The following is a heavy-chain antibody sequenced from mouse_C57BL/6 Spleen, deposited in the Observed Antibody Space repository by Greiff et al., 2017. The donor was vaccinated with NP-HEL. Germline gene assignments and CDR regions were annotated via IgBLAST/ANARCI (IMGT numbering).Heavy chain of an antibody. CDR1: GYTFTSYW. D-gene: IGHD1-1*01. CDR3: ARSDYGSSYWYFDV. Sequence: QVQLQQPGAELVRPGSSVKLSCKASGYTFTSYWMHWVKQRPIQGLEWIGNIDPSDSETHYNQKFKDKATLTVDKSSSTAYMQRSSLTSEDSAVYYCARSDYGSSYWYFDVWGTGTTVTVSS. J-gene: IGHJ1*03. CDR2: IDPSDSET. V-gene: IGHV1-52*01.